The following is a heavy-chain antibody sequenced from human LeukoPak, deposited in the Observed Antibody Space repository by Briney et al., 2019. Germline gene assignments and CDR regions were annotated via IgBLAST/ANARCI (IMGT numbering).Heavy chain of an antibody. CDR1: GYTFTSYG. J-gene: IGHJ4*02. CDR2: ISAYNGNT. Sequence: ASVKVSCKASGYTFTSYGISWVRQAPGQGLEWMGWISAYNGNTNYAQKLQGRVTMTTDTSTSTAYMELRSLRSDDTAVYYRARDRTMVRGVTQEIDYWGQGTLVTVSS. CDR3: ARDRTMVRGVTQEIDY. D-gene: IGHD3-10*01. V-gene: IGHV1-18*01.